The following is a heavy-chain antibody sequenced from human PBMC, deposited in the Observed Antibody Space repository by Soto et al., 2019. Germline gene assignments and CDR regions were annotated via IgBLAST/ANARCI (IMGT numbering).Heavy chain of an antibody. CDR3: ARLPQDYYYHGMDV. CDR1: GYSFSTFW. CDR2: IYPSDSDT. J-gene: IGHJ6*02. Sequence: GESLKISCKGSGYSFSTFWIGWVRQMPGKGLEWTGIIYPSDSDTRYSPSFQGQVTISADKSSRTAYLQWSSLKASDSAMYYCARLPQDYYYHGMDVWGQGTKVTVSS. V-gene: IGHV5-51*01.